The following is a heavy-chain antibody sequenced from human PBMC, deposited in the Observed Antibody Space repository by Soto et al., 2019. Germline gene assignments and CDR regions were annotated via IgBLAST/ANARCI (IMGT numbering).Heavy chain of an antibody. V-gene: IGHV1-2*04. CDR1: RYTFTGYY. CDR3: ERDLRLYSSGWYSGY. J-gene: IGHJ4*02. D-gene: IGHD6-19*01. Sequence: ASVKVSCKASRYTFTGYYMHWVRQAPGQGLEWMGWINPNSGGTNYAQKFQGWVTMTRDTSISTAYMELSRLRSDDTAVYYCERDLRLYSSGWYSGYWGQGTLVTVS. CDR2: INPNSGGT.